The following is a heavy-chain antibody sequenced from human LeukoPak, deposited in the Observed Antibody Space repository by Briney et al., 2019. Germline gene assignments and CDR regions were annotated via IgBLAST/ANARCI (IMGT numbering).Heavy chain of an antibody. CDR3: ARGFGDWGLSWFDP. CDR1: GGSIIGYF. J-gene: IGHJ5*02. CDR2: RYYNGDT. D-gene: IGHD3-10*01. Sequence: SETPSLTCNVSGGSIIGYFWSWIRQPPGKGLEWIGCRYYNGDTNYSPSLKSRVTISLDTSRNQVSLKLSSVTAADTAVYYCARGFGDWGLSWFDPWGQGTLVTVSS. V-gene: IGHV4-59*08.